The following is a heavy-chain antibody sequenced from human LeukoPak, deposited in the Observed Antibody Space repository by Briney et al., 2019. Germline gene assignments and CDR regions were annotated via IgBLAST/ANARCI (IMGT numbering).Heavy chain of an antibody. CDR1: GGSVNYYF. CDR3: AKDGPFDI. Sequence: PSETLSLTCTVSGGSVNYYFGSWVRQPPGKGLEWIGYIHSSGRTNYNPSLKSRVNISIETSKNQFSLEGNSITAADTAVYYCAKDGPFDIWGQGTLVTASS. D-gene: IGHD3/OR15-3a*01. V-gene: IGHV4-59*02. J-gene: IGHJ3*02. CDR2: IHSSGRT.